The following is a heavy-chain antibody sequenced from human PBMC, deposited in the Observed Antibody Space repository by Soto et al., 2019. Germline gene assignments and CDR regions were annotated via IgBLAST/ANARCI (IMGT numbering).Heavy chain of an antibody. D-gene: IGHD1-1*01. CDR1: GDSVSSNSAG. J-gene: IGHJ6*03. CDR2: TYYRSKWYF. Sequence: QVQLQLSGPGLVTPSQTLSLTCAISGDSVSSNSAGWNWIRQTPSRVLEWLGRTYYRSKWYFNYAVSVESRITINPDTSKNQFSLQLSSVTPDDTAVYYCARGSWDDVSGHYYMDVWGKGTTETVSS. CDR3: ARGSWDDVSGHYYMDV. V-gene: IGHV6-1*01.